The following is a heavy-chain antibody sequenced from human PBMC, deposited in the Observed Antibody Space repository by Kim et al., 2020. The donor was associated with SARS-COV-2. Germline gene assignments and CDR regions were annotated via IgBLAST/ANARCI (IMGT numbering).Heavy chain of an antibody. CDR3: ARHGTTVTTINNFDH. D-gene: IGHD4-17*01. Sequence: SETLSLTCTVSGGSISSSTHYWGWIRQPPGKGLEWIGSIYYSGKTYDNPSLKSRVTISVDTSKNQFSLKLSSVTAADTAVYYCARHGTTVTTINNFDHWGQGTLVTVS. V-gene: IGHV4-39*01. CDR1: GGSISSSTHY. J-gene: IGHJ4*02. CDR2: IYYSGKT.